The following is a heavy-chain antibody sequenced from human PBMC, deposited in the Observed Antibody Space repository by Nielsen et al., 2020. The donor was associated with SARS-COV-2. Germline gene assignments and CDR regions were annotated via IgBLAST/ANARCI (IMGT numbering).Heavy chain of an antibody. J-gene: IGHJ4*02. V-gene: IGHV3-21*04. CDR3: AKDRAGATYARFDL. Sequence: GESLKISCAASGFTFNIYSMNWVRQAPGKGLEWVSSISSSSTYKYYADSVKGRFTISRDNAKNSLYLQMNSLRAEDTAVYYCAKDRAGATYARFDLWGQGTLVTVSS. CDR1: GFTFNIYS. D-gene: IGHD4/OR15-4a*01. CDR2: ISSSSTYK.